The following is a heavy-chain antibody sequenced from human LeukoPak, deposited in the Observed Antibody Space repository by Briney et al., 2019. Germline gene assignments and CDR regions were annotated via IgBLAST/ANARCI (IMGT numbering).Heavy chain of an antibody. D-gene: IGHD6-19*01. CDR2: IRSKANNYAT. CDR3: TRPYIGGWY. CDR1: GFTFSGSA. Sequence: GGSLRLSCAASGFTFSGSAMHWVRQASGKGLDWVGRIRSKANNYATAYGASVKVRCNISRDDSKNTEYLQMNSLKPEDTAVYYCTRPYIGGWYWGQGTLVNVSS. J-gene: IGHJ4*02. V-gene: IGHV3-73*01.